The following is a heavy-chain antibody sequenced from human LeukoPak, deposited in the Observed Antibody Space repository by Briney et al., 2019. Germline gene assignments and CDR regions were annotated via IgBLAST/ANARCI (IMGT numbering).Heavy chain of an antibody. CDR2: ISGSGGST. J-gene: IGHJ4*02. D-gene: IGHD3-10*01. CDR3: ARESEYYGSGSYYINDY. Sequence: GGSLRLSCAASGFTFSSYAMSWVRQAPGKGLEWVSAISGSGGSTYYADSVKGRFTISRDNSKKTLYLQMNSLRAEDTALYFCARESEYYGSGSYYINDYWGQGTLVTVSS. CDR1: GFTFSSYA. V-gene: IGHV3-23*01.